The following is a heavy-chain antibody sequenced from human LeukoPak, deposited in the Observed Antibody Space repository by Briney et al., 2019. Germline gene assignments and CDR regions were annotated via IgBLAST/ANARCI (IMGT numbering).Heavy chain of an antibody. D-gene: IGHD6-19*01. CDR3: AKDHGVAMAGFYY. Sequence: GGSLRLSCAASGFTFSSYAMSWVRQAPGKGLEWVSTITGSGGTTYYAESVKGRFTVSRDSSRNTVYLQLNSLTTEDTAIYYCAKDHGVAMAGFYYWGQGTLVTVSS. CDR2: ITGSGGTT. V-gene: IGHV3-23*01. CDR1: GFTFSSYA. J-gene: IGHJ4*02.